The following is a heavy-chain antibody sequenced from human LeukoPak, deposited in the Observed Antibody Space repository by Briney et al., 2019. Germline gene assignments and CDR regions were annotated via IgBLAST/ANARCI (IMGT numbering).Heavy chain of an antibody. Sequence: SETLSLTCAVSGYSTSSGYYWGWIRQPPGKGLEWIGSIYHTGSTYYNPSLKSRVTISVDTSKNQFSLKLSSVTAADTAVFYCARVRGMEVTTNWYFDLWGRGTLVTVSS. CDR1: GYSTSSGYY. J-gene: IGHJ2*01. CDR3: ARVRGMEVTTNWYFDL. D-gene: IGHD4-17*01. V-gene: IGHV4-38-2*01. CDR2: IYHTGST.